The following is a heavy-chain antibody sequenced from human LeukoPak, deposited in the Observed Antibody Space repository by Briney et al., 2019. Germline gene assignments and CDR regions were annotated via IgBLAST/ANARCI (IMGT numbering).Heavy chain of an antibody. CDR1: GFTFSSFA. Sequence: GGSLRLSCAASGFTFSSFAMSWVRQAPGKGLEWVPVITNNGGYTYYADSVQGRFTISRDNSKSTLCLQMNSLRAEDTAVYYCAKQLGYCSDGSCYFPYWGQGTLVTVSS. D-gene: IGHD2-15*01. CDR3: AKQLGYCSDGSCYFPY. V-gene: IGHV3-23*01. CDR2: ITNNGGYT. J-gene: IGHJ4*02.